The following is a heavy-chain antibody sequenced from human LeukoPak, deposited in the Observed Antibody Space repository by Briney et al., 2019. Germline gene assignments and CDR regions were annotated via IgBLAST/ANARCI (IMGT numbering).Heavy chain of an antibody. CDR2: TSSSDDGK. D-gene: IGHD6-13*01. CDR3: ARGAPYSSSWSLFDY. V-gene: IGHV3-23*01. CDR1: GFSLSSYA. Sequence: GGSLRLSCTVSGFSLSSYAMSWVRRAPGKGLEWVSATSSSDDGKYYADSVRGRFTISRDNSRNTMYLQMNSLRAEDAAVYYCARGAPYSSSWSLFDYWGQGTLVTVSS. J-gene: IGHJ4*02.